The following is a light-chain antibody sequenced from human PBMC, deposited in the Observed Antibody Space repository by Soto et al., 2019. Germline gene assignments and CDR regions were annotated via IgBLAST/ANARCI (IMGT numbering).Light chain of an antibody. CDR3: QQRQKWPPLT. CDR1: QSVDIY. Sequence: EVVLTQSPATLSLSPGERATLSCRASQSVDIYLAWYQQKPGQPPRLLIYDASNRATGIPARFSGSGSGTDFTLTINSREPEDVSVYYCQQRQKWPPLTFGGGTKVEI. V-gene: IGKV3-11*01. J-gene: IGKJ4*01. CDR2: DAS.